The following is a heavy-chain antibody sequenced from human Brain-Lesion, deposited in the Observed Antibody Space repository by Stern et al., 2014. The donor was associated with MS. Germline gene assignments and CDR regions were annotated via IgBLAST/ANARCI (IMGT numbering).Heavy chain of an antibody. V-gene: IGHV3-9*01. CDR3: ARDITGSSAYFAY. CDR2: ISWNSGTI. D-gene: IGHD1-14*01. CDR1: GFTFDDYA. Sequence: EVQLVESGGDLVQPGRSLRLSCAAFGFTFDDYAMHWVRQAPGKGLGWVAGISWNSGTIGYADSVKGRFTTSRDNAYSSLYLQMNSLRPEDTALYYCARDITGSSAYFAYCGQGTLVTVSS. J-gene: IGHJ4*02.